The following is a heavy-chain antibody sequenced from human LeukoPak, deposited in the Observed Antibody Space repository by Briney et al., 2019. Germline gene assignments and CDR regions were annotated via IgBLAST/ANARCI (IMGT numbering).Heavy chain of an antibody. CDR3: AKGTGHHYYYYGMDV. J-gene: IGHJ6*02. CDR2: IYHSGST. CDR1: GGSISSGGYS. V-gene: IGHV4-30-2*01. Sequence: PSETLSLTCAVSGGSISSGGYSWSWIRQPPGKGLEWIGYIYHSGSTYYNPSLKSRVTISVDRSKTQFSLKLSSVTAADTAVYYCAKGTGHHYYYYGMDVRGQGTTVTVSS.